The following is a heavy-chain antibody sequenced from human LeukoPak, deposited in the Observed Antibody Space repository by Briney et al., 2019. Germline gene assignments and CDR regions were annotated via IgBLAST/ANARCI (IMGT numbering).Heavy chain of an antibody. CDR2: INPNSGGT. D-gene: IGHD3-22*01. CDR1: GYTFTCYY. V-gene: IGHV1-2*02. J-gene: IGHJ4*02. CDR3: ARVTGSYYDSSGYYFDPYDY. Sequence: ASVKVSCKASGYTFTCYYIHWVRQAPGQGLEWMGWINPNSGGTNYAQKFQGRVTMTRDTSITTAYMELSRLTSDDTDVYYCARVTGSYYDSSGYYFDPYDYWGQGTLVTVSS.